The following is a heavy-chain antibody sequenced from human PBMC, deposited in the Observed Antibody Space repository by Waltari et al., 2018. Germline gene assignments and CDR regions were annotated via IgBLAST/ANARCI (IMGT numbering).Heavy chain of an antibody. CDR3: ARVWQQLRNWVGAFDI. V-gene: IGHV1-69*01. D-gene: IGHD6-13*01. CDR1: GGTFSSSA. Sequence: QVQLVQSGAEVKKPGSSVKVSCKASGGTFSSSAISWVRQAPGQGLEWMGGIIPIFGTANYAQKFQGRVTITADESTSTAYMELSSLRSEDTAVYYCARVWQQLRNWVGAFDIWGQGTMVTVSS. CDR2: IIPIFGTA. J-gene: IGHJ3*02.